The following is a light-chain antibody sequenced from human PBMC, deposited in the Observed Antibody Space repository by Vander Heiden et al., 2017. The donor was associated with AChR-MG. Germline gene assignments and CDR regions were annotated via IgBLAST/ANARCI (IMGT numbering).Light chain of an antibody. CDR2: EVS. CDR3: SSETSSSTHVV. V-gene: IGLV2-14*01. CDR1: SRDVGVYNY. J-gene: IGLJ2*01. Sequence: QSALPQLASVPGSPAQSMTIAGTGTSRDVGVYNYVCWYQQHPGKAPKLMIYEVSNRPSGVSNRFSGSKSGNTASLTISGLQAEDEADYYCSSETSSSTHVVFGGGTKLTVL.